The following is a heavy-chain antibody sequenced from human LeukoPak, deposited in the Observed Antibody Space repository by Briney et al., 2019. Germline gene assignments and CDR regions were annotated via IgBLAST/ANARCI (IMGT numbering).Heavy chain of an antibody. CDR1: GYTFTGYH. CDR3: ARGFYYYDSSGYYYENWFDP. Sequence: ASVKVSCKASGYTFTGYHMHWVRQAPGQGLEWMGRINPNSGDTNYAQKLQGRVTMTRDTSISTAYMELSRLRSDDTAVYYCARGFYYYDSSGYYYENWFDPWGQGTLVTVSS. J-gene: IGHJ5*02. CDR2: INPNSGDT. V-gene: IGHV1-2*06. D-gene: IGHD3-22*01.